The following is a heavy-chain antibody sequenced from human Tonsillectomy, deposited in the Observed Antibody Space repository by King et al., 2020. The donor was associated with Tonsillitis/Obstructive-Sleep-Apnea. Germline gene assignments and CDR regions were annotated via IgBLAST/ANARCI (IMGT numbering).Heavy chain of an antibody. CDR3: ARGGAYFDSSAYYVS. J-gene: IGHJ5*02. CDR1: GYTFTDYY. V-gene: IGHV1-2*02. CDR2: IDPNSGGT. Sequence: VQLVQSGAEVKKPGASVKVSCKASGYTFTDYYIHWVRQAPGQGLECMGWIDPNSGGTNYAQKFQGRVTMTRDTSISTAYMELSRLRSDDTAVNYCARGGAYFDSSAYYVSWGQGTLVTVSS. D-gene: IGHD3-22*01.